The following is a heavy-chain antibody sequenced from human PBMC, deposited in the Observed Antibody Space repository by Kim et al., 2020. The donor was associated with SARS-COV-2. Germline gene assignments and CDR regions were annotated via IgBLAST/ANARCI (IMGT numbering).Heavy chain of an antibody. Sequence: SETLSLTCILTRTRTTSSITYTLSIPHPPRTGPHGIGNIDFSGTTYYTPSHNSLPTISADTSKNPSSLKLTSVTATDTAIYYCARTRGERTITIAGVVIIGAFHTWGRGTMVTVPS. V-gene: IGHV4-39*02. J-gene: IGHJ3*02. CDR1: RTRTTSSITY. D-gene: IGHD3-3*01. CDR3: ARTRGERTITIAGVVIIGAFHT. CDR2: IDFSGTT.